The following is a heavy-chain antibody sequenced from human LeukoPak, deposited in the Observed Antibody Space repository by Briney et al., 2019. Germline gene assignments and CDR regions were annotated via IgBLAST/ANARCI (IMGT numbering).Heavy chain of an antibody. J-gene: IGHJ4*02. CDR2: INPNSGGT. D-gene: IGHD3-22*01. Sequence: ASVKVSCKASGYTFTGYYMHWVRQAPGQGLEGMGWINPNSGGTNYEQRFQGRVTMTRETSISTACMELSRLRSDDTAVYYCATDYYDSSGYYWWDYWGQGTLVTVSS. CDR3: ATDYYDSSGYYWWDY. V-gene: IGHV1-2*02. CDR1: GYTFTGYY.